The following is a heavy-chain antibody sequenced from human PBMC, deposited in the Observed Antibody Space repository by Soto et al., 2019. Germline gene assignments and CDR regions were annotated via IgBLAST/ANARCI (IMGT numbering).Heavy chain of an antibody. CDR2: ISGSGGST. J-gene: IGHJ4*02. V-gene: IGHV3-23*01. D-gene: IGHD6-13*01. Sequence: EVQLLESGGGLVQPGGSLRLSCAASGFTFSSYAMSWVRQAPGKGLEWGSAISGSGGSTYYADSVKGRFTISRDNSKNTLYLQMNSLRAEDTAVYYCANGGYSSSWYYFDYWGQGTLVTVSS. CDR3: ANGGYSSSWYYFDY. CDR1: GFTFSSYA.